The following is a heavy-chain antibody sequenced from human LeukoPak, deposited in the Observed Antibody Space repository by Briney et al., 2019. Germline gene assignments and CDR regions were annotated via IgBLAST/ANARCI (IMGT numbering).Heavy chain of an antibody. V-gene: IGHV4-4*02. Sequence: SETLSLTCAVSGGSISSSNWWSWVRQPPGKGLEWIGEIYHGESTNYNPSLKSRVTISVDKSKNQFSLKLSSVTAADTAVYYCARGHSSGWYFDYWGQGTLVTVSS. D-gene: IGHD6-19*01. CDR2: IYHGEST. CDR1: GGSISSSNW. CDR3: ARGHSSGWYFDY. J-gene: IGHJ4*02.